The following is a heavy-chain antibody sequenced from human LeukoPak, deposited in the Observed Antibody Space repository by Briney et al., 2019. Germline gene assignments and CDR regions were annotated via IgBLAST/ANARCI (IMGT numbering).Heavy chain of an antibody. CDR1: GFTFSSYS. J-gene: IGHJ4*02. CDR2: ISSSSSYI. Sequence: GGSLRLSCAASGFTFSSYSMNWVRQAPGKGLKWVSSISSSSSYIYYADSVKGRFTISRDNAKNSLYLQMNSLRAEDTAVYYCARDAWDCSSTSCSKVLDYWGQGTLVTVSS. CDR3: ARDAWDCSSTSCSKVLDY. V-gene: IGHV3-21*01. D-gene: IGHD2-2*01.